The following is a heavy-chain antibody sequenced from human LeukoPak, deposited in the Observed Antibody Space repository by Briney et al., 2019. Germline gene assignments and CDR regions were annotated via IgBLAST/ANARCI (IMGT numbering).Heavy chain of an antibody. J-gene: IGHJ3*02. D-gene: IGHD2-2*01. CDR2: VNPGGGTT. CDR3: ARGRYCINTNCAFDI. Sequence: GASVKVSCKASGFTFTTYYMQWVRQAPGQGLEWMGVVNPGGGTTTYAQKFQGRVTMTWDTSRSTVYMELSSLRSEDTAVYYCARGRYCINTNCAFDIWGQGTMVTVSS. V-gene: IGHV1-46*01. CDR1: GFTFTTYY.